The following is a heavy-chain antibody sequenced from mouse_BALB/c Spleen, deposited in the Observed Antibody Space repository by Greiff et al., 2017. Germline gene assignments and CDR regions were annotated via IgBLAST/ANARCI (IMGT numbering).Heavy chain of an antibody. V-gene: IGHV1-9*01. D-gene: IGHD2-1*01. CDR2: ILPGSGST. CDR1: GYTFSSYW. J-gene: IGHJ4*01. Sequence: QVQLKQSGAELMKPGASVKISCKATGYTFSSYWIEWVKQRPGHGLEWIGEILPGSGSTNYNEKFKGKATFTADTSSNTAYMQLSSLTSEDSAVYYCARGLYYGNYDYAMDYWGQGTSVTVSS. CDR3: ARGLYYGNYDYAMDY.